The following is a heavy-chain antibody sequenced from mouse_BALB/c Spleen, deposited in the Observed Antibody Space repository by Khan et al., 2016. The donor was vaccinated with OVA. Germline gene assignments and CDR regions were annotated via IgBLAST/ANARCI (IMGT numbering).Heavy chain of an antibody. D-gene: IGHD1-1*01. Sequence: EVHLQVPGPDLVKPSQSLSLTSTVIGYSITSGYSWHWIRQFPGNKLEWMGYIHYSGSTNSNPSLKSRISITRDTSKNQFFLQLNSVTTEDTATYYCARSGTTVVAYWYFDVWGAGTTVTVSS. CDR1: GYSITSGYS. CDR2: IHYSGST. CDR3: ARSGTTVVAYWYFDV. V-gene: IGHV3-1*02. J-gene: IGHJ1*01.